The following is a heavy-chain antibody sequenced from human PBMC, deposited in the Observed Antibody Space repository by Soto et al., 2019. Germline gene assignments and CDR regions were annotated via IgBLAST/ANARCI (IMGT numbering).Heavy chain of an antibody. V-gene: IGHV2-5*02. CDR3: ARSVEALPVRGALDS. CDR2: IYWDDDE. Sequence: QITLKESGPTLVKPTETLTLTCTFSGFPLSTSGVGVGWIRQPPGKALKWLAFIYWDDDERYSPSLQSRLTITKDTSINRVVLTMTNMDPVDTATYYCARSVEALPVRGALDSWGQGTLVTVSS. D-gene: IGHD6-6*01. J-gene: IGHJ4*02. CDR1: GFPLSTSGVG.